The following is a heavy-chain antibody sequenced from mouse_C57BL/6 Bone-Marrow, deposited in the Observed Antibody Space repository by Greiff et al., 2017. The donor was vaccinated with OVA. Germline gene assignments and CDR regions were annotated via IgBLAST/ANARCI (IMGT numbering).Heavy chain of an antibody. CDR2: IYPRSGNT. Sequence: VQLQQSGAELARPGASVKLSCKASGYTFTSYGISWVKQRTGQGLEWIGEIYPRSGNTYYNEKFKGKAPPTADKSSSTAYMELRSLTSEDSAVYVCARGIYDGYYVDYWGQGTTLTVSS. CDR1: GYTFTSYG. J-gene: IGHJ2*01. V-gene: IGHV1-81*01. D-gene: IGHD2-3*01. CDR3: ARGIYDGYYVDY.